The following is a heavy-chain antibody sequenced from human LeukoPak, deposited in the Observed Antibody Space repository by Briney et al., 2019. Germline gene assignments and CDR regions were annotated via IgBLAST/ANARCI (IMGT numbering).Heavy chain of an antibody. J-gene: IGHJ4*02. CDR2: ISGSGDST. D-gene: IGHD6-6*01. Sequence: GGSLRLSCAASGFAFNNYVMTWVRQAPGKGLDWFSAISGSGDSTYYADSVKGRFTISRDSSKSTLYLQMTSLTAEDTAVYYCAKGSGAARPYYLDYWGRETLVTVSS. CDR3: AKGSGAARPYYLDY. CDR1: GFAFNNYV. V-gene: IGHV3-23*01.